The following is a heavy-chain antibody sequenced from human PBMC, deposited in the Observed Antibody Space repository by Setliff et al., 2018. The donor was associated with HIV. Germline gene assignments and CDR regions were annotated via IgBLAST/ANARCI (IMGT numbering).Heavy chain of an antibody. D-gene: IGHD3-10*01. J-gene: IGHJ4*02. V-gene: IGHV1-69*05. CDR2: SIPLFGTT. Sequence: GASVKVSCKASGYTFTGYYMHWVRQAPGQGLEWMGGSIPLFGTTNYAQKFQGRVTLTTDELMKTAYMELSSLRSEDTAVYYCASGVGHFDTSYSEKYWGQGTLVTVSS. CDR3: ASGVGHFDTSYSEKY. CDR1: GYTFTGYY.